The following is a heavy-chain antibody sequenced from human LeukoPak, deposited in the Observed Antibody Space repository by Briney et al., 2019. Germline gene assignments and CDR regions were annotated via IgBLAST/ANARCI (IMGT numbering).Heavy chain of an antibody. J-gene: IGHJ4*02. CDR3: AKVVAAVAAFDY. D-gene: IGHD6-19*01. V-gene: IGHV3-30*18. Sequence: PGGSLRLSCAASGFTFSSYGMHWVRQAPGKGLEWVAVISYDGSNKYYADSVKGRFTISRDNSKNTLYLQMNSLRAEDTAVYYCAKVVAAVAAFDYWGQGTLVTVSS. CDR1: GFTFSSYG. CDR2: ISYDGSNK.